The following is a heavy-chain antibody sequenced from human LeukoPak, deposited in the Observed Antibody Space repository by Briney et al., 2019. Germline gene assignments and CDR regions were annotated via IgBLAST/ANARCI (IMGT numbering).Heavy chain of an antibody. J-gene: IGHJ4*02. CDR3: AREFMITFGGVISGYDY. Sequence: HPGGSLRLSCAASGFTFSSYWMSWVHQAPGKGLEWVANIKQDGSEKYYVDSEKGRFTISRDNAKNSLYLQMNSLRAEDTAVYYCAREFMITFGGVISGYDYWGQGTLVTVSS. V-gene: IGHV3-7*01. D-gene: IGHD3-16*01. CDR2: IKQDGSEK. CDR1: GFTFSSYW.